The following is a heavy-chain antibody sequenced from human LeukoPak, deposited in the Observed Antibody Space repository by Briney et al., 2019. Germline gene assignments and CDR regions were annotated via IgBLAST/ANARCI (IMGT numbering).Heavy chain of an antibody. J-gene: IGHJ5*02. CDR3: AIHIVVVPAAKKKNWFDP. CDR2: INHSGST. Sequence: KPSETLSLTRAVYGGSFSGYYWSWIRQPPGKGLEWIGEINHSGSTNYNPSLKSRVTISVDTSKNQFSLKLSSVTAADTAVYYCAIHIVVVPAAKKKNWFDPWGQGTLVTVSS. V-gene: IGHV4-34*01. CDR1: GGSFSGYY. D-gene: IGHD2-2*01.